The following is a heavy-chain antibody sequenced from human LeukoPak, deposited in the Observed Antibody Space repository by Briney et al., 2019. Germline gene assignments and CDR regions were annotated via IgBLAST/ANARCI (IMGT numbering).Heavy chain of an antibody. V-gene: IGHV3-23*01. CDR3: AKTPGRHYYDSSGYYGRFDY. J-gene: IGHJ4*02. CDR2: ISGSGGST. Sequence: GGSLRLSCAAPGFTFSSYAMSWVRHAPGKGLEWVSAISGSGGSTYYADSVKGRFTISRDNSKNTLYLQMNSLRAEDTAVYYCAKTPGRHYYDSSGYYGRFDYWGQGTLVTVSS. CDR1: GFTFSSYA. D-gene: IGHD3-22*01.